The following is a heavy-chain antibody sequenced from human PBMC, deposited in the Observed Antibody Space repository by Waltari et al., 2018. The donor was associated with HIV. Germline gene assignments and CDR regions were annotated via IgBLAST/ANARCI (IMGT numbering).Heavy chain of an antibody. Sequence: QVQLQQWGAGLLKPSETLSLTCAVYGGSFSGYYWSWIRQPPGKGLEWIGEINHSGSTNYNPSLKSRVTISVDTSKNQFSLKLSSVTAADTAVYYCARGPGDDSSGVFDYWGQGTLVTVSS. CDR2: INHSGST. J-gene: IGHJ4*02. CDR3: ARGPGDDSSGVFDY. V-gene: IGHV4-34*01. D-gene: IGHD3-22*01. CDR1: GGSFSGYY.